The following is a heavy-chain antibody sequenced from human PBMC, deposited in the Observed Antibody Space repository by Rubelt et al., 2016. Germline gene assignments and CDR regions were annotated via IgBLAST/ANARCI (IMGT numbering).Heavy chain of an antibody. Sequence: QVQLVQSGAEVKKPGASVKVSCKASGYTFTSYGISWVRQAPGQGLEWMGIINPSGGSTSYAQSFQGRVTMTRDTATSTVYMELSSLGSEDTAVYYGARWLQWDAFDIWGQGTMVTVSS. V-gene: IGHV1-46*01. D-gene: IGHD5-24*01. CDR3: ARWLQWDAFDI. CDR1: GYTFTSYG. J-gene: IGHJ3*02. CDR2: INPSGGST.